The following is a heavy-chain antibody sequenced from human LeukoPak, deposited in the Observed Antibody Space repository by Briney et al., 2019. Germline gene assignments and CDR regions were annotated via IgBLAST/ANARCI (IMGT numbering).Heavy chain of an antibody. V-gene: IGHV1-46*01. CDR1: GYTFTSYY. J-gene: IGHJ4*02. Sequence: GASVKVSCKASGYTFTSYYMHWVRQAPGQGLEWMGIINPSGGSTSYAQKFQGRVTMTRDTSISTAYVELSRLRSDDTAVYYCARSLRLYCGGDCYIDYWGQGTLVTVSS. D-gene: IGHD2-21*02. CDR2: INPSGGST. CDR3: ARSLRLYCGGDCYIDY.